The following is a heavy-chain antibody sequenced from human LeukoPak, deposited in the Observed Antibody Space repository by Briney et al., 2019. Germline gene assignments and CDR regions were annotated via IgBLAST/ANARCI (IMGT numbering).Heavy chain of an antibody. CDR2: INPSGGTT. D-gene: IGHD5-18*01. Sequence: ASVTVSCKASGYTFTSYYMHWVRQAPGQGLGWMGMINPSGGTTSYAQKFQGRVTMTRDTSTSTVYMELSSLRSEDTAIYYCARDLVQLWPRYYFDFWGQGALVTVSS. J-gene: IGHJ4*02. CDR1: GYTFTSYY. CDR3: ARDLVQLWPRYYFDF. V-gene: IGHV1-46*01.